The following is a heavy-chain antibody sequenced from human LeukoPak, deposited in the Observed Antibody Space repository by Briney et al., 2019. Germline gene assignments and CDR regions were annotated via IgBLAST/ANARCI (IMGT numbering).Heavy chain of an antibody. J-gene: IGHJ4*02. CDR3: AKDRAISGVGWYYFDY. CDR1: GFIFQNYA. V-gene: IGHV3-23*01. Sequence: PGGSLRLSCAASGFIFQNYALRWVRQAPGKGLEWLSGIGGNDFITEYADSVKGRFTISRDNSKNTLYLQKNSLRAEDTAVYYCAKDRAISGVGWYYFDYWGQGTLVTVSS. D-gene: IGHD2-15*01. CDR2: IGGNDFIT.